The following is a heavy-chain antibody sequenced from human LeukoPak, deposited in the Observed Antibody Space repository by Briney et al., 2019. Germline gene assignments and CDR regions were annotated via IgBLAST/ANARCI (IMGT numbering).Heavy chain of an antibody. J-gene: IGHJ4*02. CDR2: ISWNSGSI. Sequence: HTGGSLRLSCAASGFTFDDYAMHWVRQAPGKGLEWVSGISWNSGSIGYADSVKGRFTISRDNAKNSLYLQMNSLRAEDTSVYYCARVDRFGESTHYFDDWGQGTLVTVSS. D-gene: IGHD3-10*01. CDR1: GFTFDDYA. V-gene: IGHV3-9*01. CDR3: ARVDRFGESTHYFDD.